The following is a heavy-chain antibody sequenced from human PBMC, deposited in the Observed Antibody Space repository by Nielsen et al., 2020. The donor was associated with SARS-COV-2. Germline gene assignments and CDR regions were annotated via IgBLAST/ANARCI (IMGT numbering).Heavy chain of an antibody. V-gene: IGHV2-70*11. J-gene: IGHJ4*02. D-gene: IGHD4-23*01. CDR3: ARIRPHYSGSSRPYYFDY. Sequence: SGPTLVKPTQTLTLTCTFSGFSLSTSGMCVSWIRQPPGKALEWLARIDWDDDKYYSTSLKTRLTISKDTSKNQVVLTMTNMDPVDTATYYCARIRPHYSGSSRPYYFDYWGQGTLVTVSS. CDR2: IDWDDDK. CDR1: GFSLSTSGMC.